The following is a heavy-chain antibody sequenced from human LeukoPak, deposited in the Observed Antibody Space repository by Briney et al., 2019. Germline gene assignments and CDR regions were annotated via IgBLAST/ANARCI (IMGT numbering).Heavy chain of an antibody. V-gene: IGHV3-7*03. J-gene: IGHJ5*02. CDR1: GFTFTNHW. CDR3: AKSGSSVFWS. D-gene: IGHD3-3*02. Sequence: GGSLRLSCAASGFTFTNHWMSWVRQAPGKGLEWVANIKEDGSENYYVDSVKGRFTVSRDNVKNYLFLQMNSLRVDDTAVYYCAKSGSSVFWSWGQGTLVTVSS. CDR2: IKEDGSEN.